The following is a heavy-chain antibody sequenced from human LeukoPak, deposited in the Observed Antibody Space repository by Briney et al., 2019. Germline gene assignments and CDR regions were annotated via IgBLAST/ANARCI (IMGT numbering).Heavy chain of an antibody. CDR3: AKDGGFYGSGSPYYMDV. V-gene: IGHV3-30*02. D-gene: IGHD3-10*01. CDR1: GFTFSSYG. CDR2: IRYDGSNK. J-gene: IGHJ6*03. Sequence: PGGSLRLSCAASGFTFSSYGMHWVRQAPGKGLEWVAFIRYDGSNKYYADSVKGRFTISRDNSKNTLYLQMNSLRAEDTAVYYCAKDGGFYGSGSPYYMDVWGKGTTVTISS.